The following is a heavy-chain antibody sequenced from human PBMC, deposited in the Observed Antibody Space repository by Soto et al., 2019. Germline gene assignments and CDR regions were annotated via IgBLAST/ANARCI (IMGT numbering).Heavy chain of an antibody. J-gene: IGHJ4*02. Sequence: SRTLSCQGSGYSFTSYWIGWVRPMPGKGLEWMGIIYPGDSDTRYSPSFQGQVTISADKSISTAYLQWSSLKASDTAMYYCARHSGTARPFDYWGQGTLVTVSS. CDR2: IYPGDSDT. D-gene: IGHD3-10*01. CDR3: ARHSGTARPFDY. CDR1: GYSFTSYW. V-gene: IGHV5-51*01.